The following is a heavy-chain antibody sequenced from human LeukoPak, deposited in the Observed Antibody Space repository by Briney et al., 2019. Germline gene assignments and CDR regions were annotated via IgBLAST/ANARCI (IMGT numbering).Heavy chain of an antibody. J-gene: IGHJ4*02. CDR1: EFTFSNYT. CDR2: ISSSSGYI. V-gene: IGHV3-21*01. CDR3: ARVMNDYGDYVFDY. D-gene: IGHD4-17*01. Sequence: GGTLRLSCAASEFTFSNYTMNWVRQAPGKGLEWVASISSSSGYIYYAASVKGRLTISRDNAKNSLYLQMNSLRTEDTAVYYCARVMNDYGDYVFDYWGQGTLVTVSS.